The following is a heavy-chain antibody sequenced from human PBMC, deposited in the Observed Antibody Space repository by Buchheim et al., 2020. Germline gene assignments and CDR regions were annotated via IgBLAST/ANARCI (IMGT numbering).Heavy chain of an antibody. D-gene: IGHD1/OR15-1a*01. CDR1: GFTFSSYV. V-gene: IGHV3-74*01. CDR2: LSHDGVNP. CDR3: ASDLNWDIFDH. Sequence: EVQLVESGGGLVQPGGSLRLSCAASGFTFSSYVMHWVRQVPGKGLEWVSRLSHDGVNPSYADSVKGRFTISRDHATNTLTLQMNSLRAEDTAVYYCASDLNWDIFDHWGQGTL. J-gene: IGHJ4*02.